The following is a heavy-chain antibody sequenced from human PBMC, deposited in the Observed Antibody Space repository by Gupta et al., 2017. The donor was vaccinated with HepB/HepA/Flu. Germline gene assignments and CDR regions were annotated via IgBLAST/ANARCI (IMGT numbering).Heavy chain of an antibody. CDR3: ARDMKTSYLYYMGV. J-gene: IGHJ6*04. CDR2: IWNDGTNK. Sequence: YGAASGFIFNKYGMHWVRQAPGKGLEWVAVIWNDGTNKYYAESVKGRYIISRDNSRNTLYLQMNNLGVEDTAVYYCARDMKTSYLYYMGVWGKGTTVIVSS. V-gene: IGHV3-33*01. D-gene: IGHD2-21*01. CDR1: GFIFNKYG.